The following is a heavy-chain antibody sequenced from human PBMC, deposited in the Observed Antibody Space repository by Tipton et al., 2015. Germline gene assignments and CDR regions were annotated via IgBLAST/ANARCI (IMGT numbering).Heavy chain of an antibody. CDR2: IYYSGSA. D-gene: IGHD4-17*01. J-gene: IGHJ4*02. CDR3: ANQYVDYDY. CDR1: GGSISSRSYY. V-gene: IGHV4-39*01. Sequence: TLSLTCTVSGGSISSRSYYWGWIRQSPGKGLEWIGSIYYSGSAFYNPSLKSRVTISVDTSKNQFSLRLSSVTAADTAVYYCANQYVDYDYWGQGTLVTVSS.